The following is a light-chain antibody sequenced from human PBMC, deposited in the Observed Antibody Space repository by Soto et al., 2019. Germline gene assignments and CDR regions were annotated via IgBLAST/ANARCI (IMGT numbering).Light chain of an antibody. CDR3: QQYGNWPYT. Sequence: EIVMTQSPATLSVSPGERATLSCRASQSVRSSLAWYQQKPGQAPRLLIYGASARATGFPVRFSGSGSGTEFTLTISSLQSEDSAFYYCQQYGNWPYTFGQGTKLEI. V-gene: IGKV3-15*01. J-gene: IGKJ2*01. CDR2: GAS. CDR1: QSVRSS.